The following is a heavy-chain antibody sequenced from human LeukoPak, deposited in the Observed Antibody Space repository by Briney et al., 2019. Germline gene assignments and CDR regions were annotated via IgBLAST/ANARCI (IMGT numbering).Heavy chain of an antibody. D-gene: IGHD4/OR15-4a*01. CDR3: AKDHYGGNPRTNYYYYMDV. CDR2: ISGSGGST. Sequence: GGSLRLSCAASGFTFSSYAMSWVRQAPGKGLEWVSAISGSGGSTYYADSVKGRFTISRDNSKNTLYLQMSSLRAEDTALYYCAKDHYGGNPRTNYYYYMDVWGKGTTVTVSS. V-gene: IGHV3-23*01. J-gene: IGHJ6*03. CDR1: GFTFSSYA.